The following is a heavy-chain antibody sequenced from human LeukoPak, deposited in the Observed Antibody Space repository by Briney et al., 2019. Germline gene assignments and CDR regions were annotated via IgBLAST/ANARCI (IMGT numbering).Heavy chain of an antibody. D-gene: IGHD4-17*01. CDR2: ISSSSSYI. J-gene: IGHJ3*02. CDR3: ARDMTTVTTDAFDI. Sequence: PGGSLRLSCAASGFNISNYEMIWVRQAPGKGLEWVSSISSSSSYIYYADSVKGRFTISRDNAKNSLYLQMNSLRAEDTAVYHCARDMTTVTTDAFDIWGQGAMVTVSS. V-gene: IGHV3-21*01. CDR1: GFNISNYE.